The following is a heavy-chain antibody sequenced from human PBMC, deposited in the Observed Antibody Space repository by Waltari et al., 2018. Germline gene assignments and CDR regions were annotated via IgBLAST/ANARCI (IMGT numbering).Heavy chain of an antibody. CDR3: AREGRYCSGGSCYSDY. Sequence: QVQLVQSGAEVNTPGSSVKVSCKASGGTFSSYATSWVRQAPGKGLEWMGGIIPILGRANYAKKFQGRVTITADESTSTAYMELSSLRSEDTAVYYCAREGRYCSGGSCYSDYWGQGTLVTVSS. D-gene: IGHD2-15*01. J-gene: IGHJ4*02. V-gene: IGHV1-69*11. CDR2: IIPILGRA. CDR1: GGTFSSYA.